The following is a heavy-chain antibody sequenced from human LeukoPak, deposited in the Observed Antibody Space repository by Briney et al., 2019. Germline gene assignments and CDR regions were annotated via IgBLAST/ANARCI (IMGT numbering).Heavy chain of an antibody. CDR3: ARGLFLSGYLDAFDI. J-gene: IGHJ3*02. CDR2: IYSDGRT. CDR1: GFTVSNKY. V-gene: IGHV3-53*01. D-gene: IGHD3-22*01. Sequence: GGSLRLSCAASGFTVSNKYMTWVRQAPGKGLEWVSLIYSDGRTYYADSVKGRCTISRDNSKNTLYLQMNSLGAEDTAVYYCARGLFLSGYLDAFDIWGQGTVVTVSS.